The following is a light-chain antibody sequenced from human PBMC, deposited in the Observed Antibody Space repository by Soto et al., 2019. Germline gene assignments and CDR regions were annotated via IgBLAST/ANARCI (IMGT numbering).Light chain of an antibody. CDR1: QGIAGS. J-gene: IGKJ4*01. Sequence: DIQLTQSPSFLSASVGDRVTITCRASQGIAGSLAWYQQKPGKPPTLLIYAESTLQSGVPSRFSGSGSGTRGTLTISSLQPEDFATYYCQQVKSYPRTFGGGTKVDIK. CDR2: AES. CDR3: QQVKSYPRT. V-gene: IGKV1-9*01.